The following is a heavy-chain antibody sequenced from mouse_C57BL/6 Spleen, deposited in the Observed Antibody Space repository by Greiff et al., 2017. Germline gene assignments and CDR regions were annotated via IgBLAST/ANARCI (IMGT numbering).Heavy chain of an antibody. CDR3: ARTGFAD. CDR2: IDPSDSYT. J-gene: IGHJ3*01. Sequence: QVQLQQPGAELVKPGASVKLSCKASGYTFTSYWMQWVKQRPGQGLEWIGEIDPSDSYTNYNQKFKGKATLTVDTSSSTAYMQLSSLTSEDSAVYYCARTGFADWGQGTLVTVSA. CDR1: GYTFTSYW. V-gene: IGHV1-50*01.